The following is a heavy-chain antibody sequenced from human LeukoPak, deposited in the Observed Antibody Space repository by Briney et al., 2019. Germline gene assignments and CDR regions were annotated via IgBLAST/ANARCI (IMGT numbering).Heavy chain of an antibody. J-gene: IGHJ4*02. V-gene: IGHV3-20*04. CDR2: INWDGGST. CDR1: GFTFDDYG. D-gene: IGHD2-2*01. CDR3: ARDTGFCTGTSCPIGY. Sequence: GGSLRLSCAASGFTFDDYGMSWVRQAPGKGLEWVSGINWDGGSTGYGDSVKGRFTISRDNAKNSLYLQMNTLRAEDTALYYCARDTGFCTGTSCPIGYWGQGTLVTVSS.